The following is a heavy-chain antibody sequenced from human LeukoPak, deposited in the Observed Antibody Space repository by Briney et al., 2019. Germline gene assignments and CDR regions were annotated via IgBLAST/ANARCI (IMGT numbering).Heavy chain of an antibody. D-gene: IGHD5-18*01. CDR1: GFTFSSYG. V-gene: IGHV3-23*01. J-gene: IGHJ4*02. Sequence: GGTLRLSCAASGFTFSSYGMSWVRQAPGKGLEWVSAISGSGGSTYYADSVKGRFTISRDNSKNTLYLQMNSLRAEDTAVYYCASCGYSYGYVEYWGQGTLVTVSS. CDR3: ASCGYSYGYVEY. CDR2: ISGSGGST.